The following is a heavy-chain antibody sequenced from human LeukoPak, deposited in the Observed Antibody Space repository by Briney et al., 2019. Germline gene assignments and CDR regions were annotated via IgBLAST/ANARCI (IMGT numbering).Heavy chain of an antibody. D-gene: IGHD3-10*01. J-gene: IGHJ5*02. Sequence: GGSLRLSCAASGFTFSDYYMSWIRQAPGKGLEWVSYISSSGSTIYYADSVKGRFTISRDNAKNSLYLQMNSLRAEDTAVYYCARRYYYGSGSYYNVGWFDPWGQGTLVTVSS. CDR1: GFTFSDYY. CDR2: ISSSGSTI. V-gene: IGHV3-11*01. CDR3: ARRYYYGSGSYYNVGWFDP.